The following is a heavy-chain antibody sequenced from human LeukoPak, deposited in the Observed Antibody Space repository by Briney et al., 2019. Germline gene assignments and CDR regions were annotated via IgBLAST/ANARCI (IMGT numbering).Heavy chain of an antibody. J-gene: IGHJ4*02. CDR3: ARGSGWAPFDY. D-gene: IGHD6-19*01. CDR1: GFTFSSYA. Sequence: GGSLRLSCAASGFTFSSYAMHWVRQAPGKGLEWVAVISYDGSNKYYADSVKGRFTISRDNAKNSLYLQMNSLRAEDTAVYYCARGSGWAPFDYWGQGTLVTVSS. V-gene: IGHV3-30-3*01. CDR2: ISYDGSNK.